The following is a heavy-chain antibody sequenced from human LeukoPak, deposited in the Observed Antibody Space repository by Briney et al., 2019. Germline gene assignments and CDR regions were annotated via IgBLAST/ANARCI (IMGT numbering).Heavy chain of an antibody. V-gene: IGHV4-31*03. CDR1: GGSISTGGYY. J-gene: IGHJ4*02. Sequence: PSQTLSLTCTVSGGSISTGGYYWSWIRQHPGKGLEYIGYIYYRGSTYYSPSLKSRLTISLDTPNNQFSLKLRSVTAADTAVYYCARATDYGDSYYFDHWGQGTPVTVSS. CDR3: ARATDYGDSYYFDH. D-gene: IGHD4/OR15-4a*01. CDR2: IYYRGST.